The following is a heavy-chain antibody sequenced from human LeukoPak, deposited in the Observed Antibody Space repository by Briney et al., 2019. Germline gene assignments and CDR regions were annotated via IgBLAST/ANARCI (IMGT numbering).Heavy chain of an antibody. CDR2: IKQDGSEK. CDR1: GFTFSSYW. J-gene: IGHJ4*02. CDR3: ARDVDYANPRHDY. Sequence: GGSLRLSCAASGFTFSSYWMSWVRQAPGKGLEWVANIKQDGSEKYYVDSVKGRFTISRDNANNSVYLQMNSLRSEDTAVYYCARDVDYANPRHDYWGQGTLVTVSS. V-gene: IGHV3-7*01. D-gene: IGHD4/OR15-4a*01.